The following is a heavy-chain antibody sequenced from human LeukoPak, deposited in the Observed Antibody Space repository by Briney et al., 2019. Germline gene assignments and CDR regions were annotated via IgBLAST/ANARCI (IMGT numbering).Heavy chain of an antibody. V-gene: IGHV4-59*08. CDR2: IYYSGST. D-gene: IGHD1-26*01. J-gene: IGHJ4*02. Sequence: SETLSLTCTVSGGSISSYYWSWIRQPPGKGLEWIGYIYYSGSTNYNPSLKSRVTISVDTSKNQFSLKLSSVTAADTAVYYCASTETIVGATYYWGQGTLVTVSS. CDR1: GGSISSYY. CDR3: ASTETIVGATYY.